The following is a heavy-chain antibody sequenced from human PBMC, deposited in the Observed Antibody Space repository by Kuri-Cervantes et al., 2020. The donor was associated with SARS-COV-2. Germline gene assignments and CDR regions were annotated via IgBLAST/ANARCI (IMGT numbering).Heavy chain of an antibody. CDR1: GGSFSGYY. Sequence: SQTLSLTCAGYGGSFSGYYWSWIRQPPGKGLEWIGEINHSGNTNYNPSLKSRVTISVDTSKNQFSLKLSSVTAADTAVYYCARVVPAAISFFDIWGQGTMVTVSS. J-gene: IGHJ3*02. V-gene: IGHV4-34*01. CDR2: INHSGNT. CDR3: ARVVPAAISFFDI. D-gene: IGHD2-2*01.